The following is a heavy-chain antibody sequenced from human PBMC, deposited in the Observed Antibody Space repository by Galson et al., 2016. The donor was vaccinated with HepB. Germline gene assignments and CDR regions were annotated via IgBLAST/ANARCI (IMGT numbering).Heavy chain of an antibody. CDR2: INPSGGST. V-gene: IGHV1-46*01. D-gene: IGHD3-10*01. CDR1: GYTFTSYY. CDR3: AIASGSCPDY. Sequence: SVKVSCKASGYTFTSYYTHWVRQAPGQGLEWMGIINPSGGSTRYAQKFQGRVTMTRDASTSTVYMELSSLRSEDTAVYYCAIASGSCPDYWGQGTLVTVSS. J-gene: IGHJ4*02.